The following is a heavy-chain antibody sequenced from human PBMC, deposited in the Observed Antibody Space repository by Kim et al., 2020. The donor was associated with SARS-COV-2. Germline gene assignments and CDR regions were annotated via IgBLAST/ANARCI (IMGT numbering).Heavy chain of an antibody. CDR2: IWYDGSNK. D-gene: IGHD3-9*01. CDR1: GFTFSSYG. Sequence: GGSLRLSCAASGFTFSSYGMHWVRQAPGKGLEWVAVIWYDGSNKYYADSVKGRFTISRDNSKNTLYLQMNSLGAEDTAVYYCARDHRTYYDILTGYLPEYYFDYWGQGTLVTVSS. J-gene: IGHJ4*02. V-gene: IGHV3-33*01. CDR3: ARDHRTYYDILTGYLPEYYFDY.